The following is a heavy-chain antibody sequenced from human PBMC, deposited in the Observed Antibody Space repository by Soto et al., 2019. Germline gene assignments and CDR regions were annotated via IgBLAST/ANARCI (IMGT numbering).Heavy chain of an antibody. CDR1: GGTFSTYV. J-gene: IGHJ6*02. D-gene: IGHD6-6*01. CDR2: IMPMFGIP. CDR3: ASPLSRVSNILYGMDV. Sequence: QVQLVQSGAEVKKPGSSVKVSCKASGGTFSTYVINWVRQAPGQGLEWMGGIMPMFGIPNFAQKFQARVSITADKSTSTAYMELSSLRSEDTAVYYCASPLSRVSNILYGMDVWGHGTPVTVSS. V-gene: IGHV1-69*17.